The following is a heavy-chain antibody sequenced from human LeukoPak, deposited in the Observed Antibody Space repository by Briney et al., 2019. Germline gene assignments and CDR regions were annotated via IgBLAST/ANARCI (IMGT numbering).Heavy chain of an antibody. CDR2: IRWDSGTI. V-gene: IGHV3-9*03. CDR1: GFTFDDYA. D-gene: IGHD1-26*01. J-gene: IGHJ3*02. Sequence: GGSLRLSCAASGFTFDDYAMHWVRQAPGKGLEWVSGIRWDSGTIGYADSVKGRFTISRDNAKNSLYLQMNSLRAEDMALYYCAKGGSGSYTLDAFDIWGQGTMVTVSS. CDR3: AKGGSGSYTLDAFDI.